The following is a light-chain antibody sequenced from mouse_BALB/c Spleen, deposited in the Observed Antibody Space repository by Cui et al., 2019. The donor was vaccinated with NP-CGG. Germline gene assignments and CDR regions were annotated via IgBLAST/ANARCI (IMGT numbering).Light chain of an antibody. Sequence: QAVLTQVSAPTTSPGATVTLTCRSSTGAVTTSNYANWVQEKPDQLFTGLIGGTNNRAPGVPARFSGSLIGDKAALTITGAQTEDEAIYFCALWYSNHWVFGGGTKLTVL. CDR1: TGAVTTSNY. V-gene: IGLV1*01. CDR2: GTN. CDR3: ALWYSNHWV. J-gene: IGLJ1*01.